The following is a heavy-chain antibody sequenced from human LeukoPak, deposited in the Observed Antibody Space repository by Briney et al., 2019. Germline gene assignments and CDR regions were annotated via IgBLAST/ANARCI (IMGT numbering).Heavy chain of an antibody. CDR3: AKGGATVIDY. V-gene: IGHV3-74*01. CDR2: INSDGSST. J-gene: IGHJ4*02. Sequence: GGSLRLSCAASGFTFSNYWMHWVRQAPGKGLVWVSRINSDGSSTTSTDSVKGRFTISRDNAKNTLYLQMNSLRAEDTAVYYCAKGGATVIDYWGQGTLVTVSS. D-gene: IGHD4-17*01. CDR1: GFTFSNYW.